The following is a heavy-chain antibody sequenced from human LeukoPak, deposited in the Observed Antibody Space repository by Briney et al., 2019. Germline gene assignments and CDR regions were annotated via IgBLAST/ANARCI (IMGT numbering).Heavy chain of an antibody. CDR1: GYTFTSYD. CDR2: MNPNSGNT. Sequence: ASVKVSCKASGYTFTSYDINWVRQATGQGLEWMGWMNPNSGNTGYAQKFQGRVTITRNTSISTAYMELSSLRSEDTAVYYCARGYCSSTSCYVPGHYYYGMDVWGQGTTVTVSS. D-gene: IGHD2-2*01. CDR3: ARGYCSSTSCYVPGHYYYGMDV. J-gene: IGHJ6*02. V-gene: IGHV1-8*01.